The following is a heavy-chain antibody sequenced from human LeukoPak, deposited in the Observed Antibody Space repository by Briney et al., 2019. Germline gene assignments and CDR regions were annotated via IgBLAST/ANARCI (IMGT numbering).Heavy chain of an antibody. Sequence: PSETLSLTCTVSGGSISSYYWSWIRQPPGKGLEWIGYIYYSGSTNYNPSLKSRVTISVDTSKNQFSLKLSSVTAADTAVYYCARDHYDFWSGYSNWLDPWGQGTLVTVSS. J-gene: IGHJ5*02. V-gene: IGHV4-59*01. D-gene: IGHD3-3*01. CDR1: GGSISSYY. CDR2: IYYSGST. CDR3: ARDHYDFWSGYSNWLDP.